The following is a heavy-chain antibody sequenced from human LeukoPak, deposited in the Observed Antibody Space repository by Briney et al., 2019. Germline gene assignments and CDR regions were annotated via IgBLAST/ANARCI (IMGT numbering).Heavy chain of an antibody. CDR1: GFTFSSYGM. Sequence: PGGSLRLSCAASGFTFSSYGMSWVRQPPGKGLEWIGEVYHSGSTNYSPSLKSRVTLSVDKSKNQFSLRLSSVTAADTAVYYCAGAYCGGDCYSGRTFDIWGQGTMVTVSS. CDR3: AGAYCGGDCYSGRTFDI. CDR2: VYHSGST. J-gene: IGHJ3*02. D-gene: IGHD2-21*02. V-gene: IGHV4-4*02.